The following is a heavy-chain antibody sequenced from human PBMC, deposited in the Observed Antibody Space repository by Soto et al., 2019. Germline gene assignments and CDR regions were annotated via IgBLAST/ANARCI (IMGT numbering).Heavy chain of an antibody. CDR1: GFTFSSYS. CDR3: ASGVAPAAITPFGFDY. J-gene: IGHJ4*02. CDR2: ISSSSSYI. Sequence: EVQLVESGGGLVKPGGSLRLSCAASGFTFSSYSMNWVRQAPGKGLEWVSSISSSSSYIYYADSVKGRFTISRDNAKNSLYLQMNSLRAEDTAVYYCASGVAPAAITPFGFDYWGQGTLVTVSS. D-gene: IGHD2-2*01. V-gene: IGHV3-21*01.